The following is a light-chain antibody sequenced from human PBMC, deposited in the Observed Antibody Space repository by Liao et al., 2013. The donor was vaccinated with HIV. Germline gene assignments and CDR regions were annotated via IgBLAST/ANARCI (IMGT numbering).Light chain of an antibody. J-gene: IGLJ3*02. V-gene: IGLV3-25*03. CDR2: KGT. CDR3: QSADSSGTCPV. CDR1: ALPKQQ. Sequence: SYELTQPPSMSVSPGQTARITCSGDALPKQQVYWYQQKPGQAPVLMIFKGTERPSGIPERFSGSTSGTTVTLTISGVQAEDEADYYCQSADSSGTCPVFGGGTKLTVL.